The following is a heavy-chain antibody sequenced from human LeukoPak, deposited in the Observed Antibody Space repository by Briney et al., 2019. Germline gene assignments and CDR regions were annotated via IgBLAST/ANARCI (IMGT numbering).Heavy chain of an antibody. CDR2: IKSKTDGGTT. CDR1: GFTFSNAW. V-gene: IGHV3-15*07. J-gene: IGHJ4*02. D-gene: IGHD6-19*01. Sequence: GGSLRLSCVASGFTFSNAWMNWVRQAPGKGLEWVGRIKSKTDGGTTDYAAFVKGRFTISRDDSKNTLYLQMSSLQTEDTAVYYCTRHPGIAVPGRLWGQGTLVTVSS. CDR3: TRHPGIAVPGRL.